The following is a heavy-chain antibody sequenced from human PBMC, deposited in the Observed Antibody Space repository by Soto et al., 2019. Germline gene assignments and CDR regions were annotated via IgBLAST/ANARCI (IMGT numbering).Heavy chain of an antibody. V-gene: IGHV1-18*01. Sequence: GASVKVSCKASGYTFNAYGISWVRQAPGQGLEWLGWISGYNGYTTYAQKFQGRVTMTTDTSTGTAYVELRSLRSDDTAVFYCARVPLPNCSGGTYQPWWSDPWGQGTLVTVSS. J-gene: IGHJ5*02. D-gene: IGHD2-15*01. CDR3: ARVPLPNCSGGTYQPWWSDP. CDR2: ISGYNGYT. CDR1: GYTFNAYG.